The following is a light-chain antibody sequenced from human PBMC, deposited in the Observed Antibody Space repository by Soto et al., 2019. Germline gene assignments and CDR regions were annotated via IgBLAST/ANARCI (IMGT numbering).Light chain of an antibody. Sequence: DIQMTQSPSSVSASVGDRVTITCRASQDINNYLAWYQQTPGKAPRLLIYAASSLQSGVPSRFSGSGSGTDFSLTISSLQPEDFATYFCQQANSIPLTFGGGTKVEI. CDR3: QQANSIPLT. V-gene: IGKV1D-12*01. J-gene: IGKJ4*01. CDR2: AAS. CDR1: QDINNY.